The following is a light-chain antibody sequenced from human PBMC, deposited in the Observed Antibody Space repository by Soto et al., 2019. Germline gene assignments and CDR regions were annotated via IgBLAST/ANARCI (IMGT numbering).Light chain of an antibody. Sequence: VLTQSPGTLSLSPGERATLSCRASQSVSSNYLAWYQHQPGPAPRLLIYGPSTRATGIPDRFSGSGSGTDFTLTIGRLEPEDFAVYYCHQYGGSPPITFGQGTRLEIK. V-gene: IGKV3-20*01. J-gene: IGKJ5*01. CDR2: GPS. CDR1: QSVSSNY. CDR3: HQYGGSPPIT.